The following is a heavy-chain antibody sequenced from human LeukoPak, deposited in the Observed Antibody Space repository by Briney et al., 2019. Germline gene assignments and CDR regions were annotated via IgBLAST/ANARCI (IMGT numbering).Heavy chain of an antibody. D-gene: IGHD2-21*01. V-gene: IGHV5-51*01. CDR3: ARALYSHYGMDV. J-gene: IGHJ6*02. CDR2: IYPGDSDT. Sequence: GESLKISCKGFGYSFTNFWIVWVRQMPGKGLEWMGIIYPGDSDTRYSPSFQGQVTISADKSISTAFLQWSGLKASDTAMYYCARALYSHYGMDVWGQGTTVTVSS. CDR1: GYSFTNFW.